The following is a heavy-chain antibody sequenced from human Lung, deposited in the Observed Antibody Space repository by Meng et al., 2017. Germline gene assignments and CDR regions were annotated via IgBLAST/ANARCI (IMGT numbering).Heavy chain of an antibody. CDR1: GFTFSSYR. CDR3: ARGRVVVAATPSDY. V-gene: IGHV3-21*01. Sequence: EVQLVESGGGLVKPGGSLRLSCAASGFTFSSYRMNWVRQAPGKGLEWVSSISSSSTYADSVKGRFTIYRDNAKNSLYLQMNSLRAEDTAVYYCARGRVVVAATPSDYWGQGTLVTVSS. D-gene: IGHD2-15*01. CDR2: ISSSST. J-gene: IGHJ4*02.